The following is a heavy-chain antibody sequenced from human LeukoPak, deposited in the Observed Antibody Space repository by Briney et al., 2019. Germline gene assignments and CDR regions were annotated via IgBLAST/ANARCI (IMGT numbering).Heavy chain of an antibody. D-gene: IGHD6-19*01. CDR2: INHSGST. Sequence: PSETLSLTCAVYGGSFSGYYWSWIRQPPGKGLEWIGEINHSGSTNYNPSLKSRVTISLDTSKNQFSLRLSSVTAADAAVYYCARDYVGVAGTFDYWGQGTLVTVSS. J-gene: IGHJ4*02. CDR3: ARDYVGVAGTFDY. V-gene: IGHV4-34*01. CDR1: GGSFSGYY.